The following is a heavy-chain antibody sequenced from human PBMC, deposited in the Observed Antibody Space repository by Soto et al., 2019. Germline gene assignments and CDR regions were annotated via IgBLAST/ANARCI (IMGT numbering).Heavy chain of an antibody. Sequence: EVQLLESGGGLVQPGGSLRLSCAASGFTFSSYAMSWVRQAPGKGLEWVSAISGSGGSTYYADSVKGRFTISRDNSKNTLYLQMNSLRAEDTAVNYCAKDPYGDYYFDYWGQGTLVTVSS. D-gene: IGHD4-17*01. CDR2: ISGSGGST. V-gene: IGHV3-23*01. CDR1: GFTFSSYA. J-gene: IGHJ4*02. CDR3: AKDPYGDYYFDY.